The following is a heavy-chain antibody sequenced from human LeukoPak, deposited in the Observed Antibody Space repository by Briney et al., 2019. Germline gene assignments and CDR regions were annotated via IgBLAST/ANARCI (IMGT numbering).Heavy chain of an antibody. J-gene: IGHJ4*02. V-gene: IGHV3-48*03. CDR3: ARDHPRYNDCWDY. CDR1: GFTFSSYE. CDR2: ISSSGSTI. D-gene: IGHD2-21*02. Sequence: PGGSLRLCCATSGFTFSSYEMNWVRQAPGKGLEWVSYISSSGSTIYYADSVKGRFTISRDNAKNSLYLQMNSLRAEDTAVYYCARDHPRYNDCWDYWGQGTLVTVSS.